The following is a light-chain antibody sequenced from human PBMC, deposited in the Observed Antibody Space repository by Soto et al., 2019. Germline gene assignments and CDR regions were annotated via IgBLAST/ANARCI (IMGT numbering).Light chain of an antibody. J-gene: IGKJ1*01. V-gene: IGKV3-20*01. CDR3: QQYGSSRWT. Sequence: EIVLTQSPATLSLSPGERATLSCRASQSVSSYLAWYQQKPGQAPRLLIYDASNRATGIPARFSGSGSGTDFTLTISRLEPEDFAVYYCQQYGSSRWTFGQGTKVEI. CDR1: QSVSSY. CDR2: DAS.